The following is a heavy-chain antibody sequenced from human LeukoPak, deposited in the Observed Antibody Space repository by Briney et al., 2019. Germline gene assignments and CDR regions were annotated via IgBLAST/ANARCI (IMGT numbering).Heavy chain of an antibody. CDR2: INAGNGNT. Sequence: GASVKVSCKASGYTFTSYAMHWVRQAPGQRLEWMGWINAGNGNTKYSQKFQGRVTITRDTSASTAYMELSSLRSEDTAVYYCARGGDILTGFDYWGQGTLVTVSS. J-gene: IGHJ4*02. D-gene: IGHD3-9*01. CDR1: GYTFTSYA. V-gene: IGHV1-3*01. CDR3: ARGGDILTGFDY.